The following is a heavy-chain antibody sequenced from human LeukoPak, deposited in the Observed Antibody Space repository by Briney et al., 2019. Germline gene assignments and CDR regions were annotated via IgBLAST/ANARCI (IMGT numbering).Heavy chain of an antibody. Sequence: ASVKVSCMASGYTFTSYYLQWVRQAPGQGLEWMGIINPSGGRTTYAQKFQGRVTLTRDTSTTTVHMELSSLRSEDTAVYYCARTYSSSGCVDYWGQGTLVTVSS. CDR3: ARTYSSSGCVDY. J-gene: IGHJ4*02. D-gene: IGHD6-13*01. V-gene: IGHV1-46*01. CDR2: INPSGGRT. CDR1: GYTFTSYY.